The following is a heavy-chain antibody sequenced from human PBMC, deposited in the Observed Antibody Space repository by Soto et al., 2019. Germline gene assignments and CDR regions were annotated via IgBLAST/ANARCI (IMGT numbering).Heavy chain of an antibody. V-gene: IGHV3-23*01. CDR3: AKDGDSSGYFFDY. D-gene: IGHD3-22*01. Sequence: EVQLLESGGGLVQPGGSLRLSCAAYGFTFSSYAMSWVRQAPGKGLEWVSAISGSGGSTYYADSVKGRFTISRDNSKNTLYLQMNSLRAEDTAVYYCAKDGDSSGYFFDYWGQGTLVTVSS. J-gene: IGHJ4*02. CDR2: ISGSGGST. CDR1: GFTFSSYA.